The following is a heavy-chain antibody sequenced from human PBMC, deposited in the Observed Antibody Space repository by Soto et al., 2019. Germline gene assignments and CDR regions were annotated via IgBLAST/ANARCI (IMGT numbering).Heavy chain of an antibody. Sequence: PGGSLRLSCAASGFTFSNAWMNWVRQAPGKGLEWVGRIKSKTDGGTTDYAAPVKGRFTISRDDSKNTLYLQMNSLKTEDTAVYYCTRNPRGCSSTSCYYYYGMDVWGQGTTVTVSS. CDR1: GFTFSNAW. D-gene: IGHD2-2*01. CDR3: TRNPRGCSSTSCYYYYGMDV. V-gene: IGHV3-15*07. CDR2: IKSKTDGGTT. J-gene: IGHJ6*02.